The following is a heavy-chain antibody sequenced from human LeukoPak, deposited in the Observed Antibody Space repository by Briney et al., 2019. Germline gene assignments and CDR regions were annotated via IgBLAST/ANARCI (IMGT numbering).Heavy chain of an antibody. CDR1: GGSISSGGYS. J-gene: IGHJ4*02. CDR2: IYHSGST. Sequence: SETLSLTCAVSGGSISSGGYSWSWIRQPPGKGLEWIGYIYHSGSTYYNTSLKSRVTISLDMSKNQFSLKLSSVTAADTAVYYCARGVFGVVPQPFDYWGQGTLVTVSS. CDR3: ARGVFGVVPQPFDY. V-gene: IGHV4-30-2*01. D-gene: IGHD3-3*01.